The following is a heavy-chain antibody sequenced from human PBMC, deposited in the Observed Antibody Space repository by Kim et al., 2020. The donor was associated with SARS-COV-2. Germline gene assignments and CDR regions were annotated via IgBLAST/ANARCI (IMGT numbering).Heavy chain of an antibody. J-gene: IGHJ4*02. CDR1: GFTFSSYS. CDR3: VRDRVSYDFWSGWN. V-gene: IGHV3-48*02. CDR2: ISSSSSTI. Sequence: GGSLRLSCAASGFTFSSYSMNWVRQAPGKGLEWVSYISSSSSTIYYADSVKGRFTISRDNAKNSLYLQMNSLRDEDTAVYYCVRDRVSYDFWSGWNWGQGTLVTVSS. D-gene: IGHD3-3*01.